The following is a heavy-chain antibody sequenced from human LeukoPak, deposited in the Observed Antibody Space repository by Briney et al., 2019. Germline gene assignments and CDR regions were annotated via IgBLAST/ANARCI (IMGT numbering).Heavy chain of an antibody. J-gene: IGHJ6*02. CDR2: IYYSGST. V-gene: IGHV4-39*01. Sequence: SETLSLTCTVSGGSISSSSYYWGWIRQPPGKGLEWIGSIYYSGSTHYNPSLKSRVTISVDTSKNQFSLKLSSVTAADTAVYYCARHSGDSSGWYYYYYYYGMDVWGQGTTVTVSS. CDR1: GGSISSSSYY. D-gene: IGHD6-19*01. CDR3: ARHSGDSSGWYYYYYYYGMDV.